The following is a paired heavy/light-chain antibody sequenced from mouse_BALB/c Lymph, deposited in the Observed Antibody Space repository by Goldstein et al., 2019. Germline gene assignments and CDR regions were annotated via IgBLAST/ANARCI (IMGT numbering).Heavy chain of an antibody. Sequence: QVQLQQPGAELVKPGASVKLSCKASGYTFTSYWMHWVKQRPGQGLEWIGEINPSNGRTNYNEKFKSKATLTVDKSSSTAYMQLSSLTSEDSAVYYCARSYYDYDGDYWGQGTTLTVSS. J-gene: IGHJ2*01. CDR2: INPSNGRT. D-gene: IGHD2-4*01. V-gene: IGHV1S81*02. CDR1: GYTFTSYW. CDR3: ARSYYDYDGDY.
Light chain of an antibody. CDR2: STS. V-gene: IGKV4-57*01. Sequence: QIVLTQSPAIMSASPGERVTITCSASSSVSYMYWFQQKPGTSPKLWIYSTSNLASGVPVRFSGSGSGTSYSLTISRMEAEDAATYYCQQRSSYPPTFGGGTKLEIK. J-gene: IGKJ2*01. CDR1: SSVSY. CDR3: QQRSSYPPT.